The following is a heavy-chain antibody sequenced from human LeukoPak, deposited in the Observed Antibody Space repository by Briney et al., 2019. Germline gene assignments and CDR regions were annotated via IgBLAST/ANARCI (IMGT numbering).Heavy chain of an antibody. CDR1: GGSISSYY. D-gene: IGHD3-22*01. CDR2: ISYSGST. V-gene: IGHV4-59*01. J-gene: IGHJ4*02. CDR3: ARDTRYYDNSGYYYFDY. Sequence: SETLSLTCTVSGGSISSYYWSWIRQPPGKGLEWIGYISYSGSTNYNPSLKSRVTISVDTSKHQFSLKLNSVTSADTAVYYCARDTRYYDNSGYYYFDYWGRGTLVTVSS.